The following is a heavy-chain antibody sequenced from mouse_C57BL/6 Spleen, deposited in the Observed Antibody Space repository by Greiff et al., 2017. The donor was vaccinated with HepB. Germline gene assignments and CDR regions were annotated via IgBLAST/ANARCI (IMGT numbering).Heavy chain of an antibody. CDR3: ARRGNYYWYFDV. Sequence: VQLQQSGPELVKPGASVKISCKASGYTFTDYYMNWVKQSHGKSLEWIGDINPNNGGTSYNQKFKGKATLTVDKSSSTAYMELRSLTSEDSAVYYCARRGNYYWYFDVWGTGTTVTVSS. V-gene: IGHV1-26*01. CDR1: GYTFTDYY. CDR2: INPNNGGT. J-gene: IGHJ1*03. D-gene: IGHD2-1*01.